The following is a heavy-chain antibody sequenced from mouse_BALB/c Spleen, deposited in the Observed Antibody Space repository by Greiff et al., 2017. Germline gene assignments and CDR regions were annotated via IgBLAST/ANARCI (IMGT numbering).Heavy chain of an antibody. V-gene: IGHV5-12-1*01. CDR2: ISSGGGST. Sequence: EVMLVESGGGLVKPGGSLQLSCAASGFAFSSYDMSWVRQTPEKRLEWVAYISSGGGSTYYPDTVKGRFTISRDNAKNTLYLQMSSLKSEDTAMYYCARIYGMDYWGQGTSVTVSS. CDR3: ARIYGMDY. J-gene: IGHJ4*01. CDR1: GFAFSSYD.